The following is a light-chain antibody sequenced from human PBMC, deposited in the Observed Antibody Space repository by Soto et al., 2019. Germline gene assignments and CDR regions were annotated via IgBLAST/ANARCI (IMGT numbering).Light chain of an antibody. J-gene: IGKJ4*01. V-gene: IGKV1-39*01. CDR1: QYIRSD. CDR2: AAS. CDR3: QQGYSTPLT. Sequence: IQMTQSPSSLSASVGDRVTINCRASQYIRSDLCWYQHKPGQAPKLLIYAASSLQSGVPSRFSGSGSGTDFTLTISSLQPEDFATYYCQQGYSTPLTFGGGTKVDIK.